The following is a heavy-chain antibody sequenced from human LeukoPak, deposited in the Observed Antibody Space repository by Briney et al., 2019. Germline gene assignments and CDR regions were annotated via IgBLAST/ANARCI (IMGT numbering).Heavy chain of an antibody. CDR3: ARSTSVFDY. Sequence: PSETLSLTCTVSGGSISSSSYSWGWIRQPPGKGLEWIGSVYYSGSTYYNPSLKSRVTTSVDTSKNQFSLNRISVTAADTAVYYCARSTSVFDYWGQGTLVTVSS. D-gene: IGHD5/OR15-5a*01. J-gene: IGHJ4*02. CDR2: VYYSGST. CDR1: GGSISSSSYS. V-gene: IGHV4-39*07.